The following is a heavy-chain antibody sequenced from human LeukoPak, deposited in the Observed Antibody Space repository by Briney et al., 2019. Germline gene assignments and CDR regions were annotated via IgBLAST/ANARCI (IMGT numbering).Heavy chain of an antibody. Sequence: GGSLRLSCAASGFTFSVYSMNWVRQAPGKGLEWVSSITTSSSDMYYADSVKGRFTISRDNAKNSLFLQMNSLRAEDTAVYYCARGAMVRGVEDWFDPWGQGTLVTVSS. J-gene: IGHJ5*02. V-gene: IGHV3-21*01. D-gene: IGHD3-10*01. CDR1: GFTFSVYS. CDR3: ARGAMVRGVEDWFDP. CDR2: ITTSSSDM.